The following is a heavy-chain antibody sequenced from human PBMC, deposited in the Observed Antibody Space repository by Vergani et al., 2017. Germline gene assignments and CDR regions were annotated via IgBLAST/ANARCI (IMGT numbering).Heavy chain of an antibody. CDR1: GSSIRSSNYY. V-gene: IGHV4-39*01. D-gene: IGHD6-19*01. CDR2: IYYSGST. Sequence: QLQLQESGPGLVKPSATLSLTCSVSGSSIRSSNYYWGWMRQPPGKGLWWIASIYYSGSTYYNPSLKSRVSTSVDTSKNQFSLKLSSVTAADTAVYFCARHSTVEWLVKLGWIDPWGQGILVTVSS. CDR3: ARHSTVEWLVKLGWIDP. J-gene: IGHJ5*02.